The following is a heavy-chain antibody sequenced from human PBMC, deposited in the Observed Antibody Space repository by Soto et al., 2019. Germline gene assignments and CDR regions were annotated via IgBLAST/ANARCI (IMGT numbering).Heavy chain of an antibody. CDR3: ARQPLDSSSSYGMDV. J-gene: IGHJ6*02. CDR2: ISSSSSYI. Sequence: GGSLRLSCAASGFTFSSYGMNWVRQAPGKGLEWVSSISSSSSYIYYADSVKGRFTISRDNAKNSLYLQMSSLKAADTAMYYCARQPLDSSSSYGMDVWGQGTTVTVSS. CDR1: GFTFSSYG. V-gene: IGHV3-21*01. D-gene: IGHD6-13*01.